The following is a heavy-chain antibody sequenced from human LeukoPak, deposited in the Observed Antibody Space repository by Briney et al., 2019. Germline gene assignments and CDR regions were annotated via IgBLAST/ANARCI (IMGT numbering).Heavy chain of an antibody. CDR3: RTTLWFGESRFDP. CDR1: GFTFSNAW. Sequence: GGSLRLSCAASGFTFSNAWLSWVRQAPGKGLEWVGRIKSKTDGGTTDCAAPVKGRFTISRDDSKNTLYLQMNSLKTEDTAVYYCRTTLWFGESRFDPWGQGTLVTVSS. D-gene: IGHD3-10*01. J-gene: IGHJ5*02. V-gene: IGHV3-15*01. CDR2: IKSKTDGGTT.